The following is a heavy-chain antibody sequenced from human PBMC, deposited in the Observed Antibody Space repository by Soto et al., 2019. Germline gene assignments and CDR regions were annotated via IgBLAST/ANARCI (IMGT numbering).Heavy chain of an antibody. CDR2: INHSGST. Sequence: NPSETLSLTCADYGGSFSGYYRSWIRQHPGKGLEWIGEINHSGSTNYNPSLKSRVTIPVDTSKNQFSLKLSTVTAADTAVYYCARLERVPAAHMRGWFVHWGQGTLVTVSS. CDR3: ARLERVPAAHMRGWFVH. V-gene: IGHV4-34*01. J-gene: IGHJ5*02. CDR1: GGSFSGYY. D-gene: IGHD2-2*01.